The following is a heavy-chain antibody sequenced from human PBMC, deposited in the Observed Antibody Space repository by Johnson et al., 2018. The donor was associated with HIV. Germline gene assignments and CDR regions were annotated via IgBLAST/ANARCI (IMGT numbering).Heavy chain of an antibody. Sequence: QMLLVESGGGVVQPGRSLRLSCAASGFTFSDYAMHWVRQAPGKGLEWVSVIYGSNSTYYADSVKGRFTISRDKSKNTLSLQMNSLRAEDTAVYYCAREGVVGVKDGLIWGQGTMVTVSS. J-gene: IGHJ3*02. V-gene: IGHV3-NL1*01. CDR2: IYGSNST. CDR3: AREGVVGVKDGLI. CDR1: GFTFSDYA. D-gene: IGHD1-26*01.